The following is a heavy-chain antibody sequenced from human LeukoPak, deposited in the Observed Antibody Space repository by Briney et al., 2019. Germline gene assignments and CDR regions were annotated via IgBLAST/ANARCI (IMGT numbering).Heavy chain of an antibody. Sequence: GGSLRLSCATSGFTFSNYWMSWVRQAPGKGLEWVANINLRGSEKYYVDSVKGRFTISRDNANNSAYLQMNSLRSEDTAVYYCARDVDYANPRHDYWGQGTLVTVSS. J-gene: IGHJ4*02. CDR3: ARDVDYANPRHDY. CDR2: INLRGSEK. V-gene: IGHV3-7*01. D-gene: IGHD4/OR15-4a*01. CDR1: GFTFSNYW.